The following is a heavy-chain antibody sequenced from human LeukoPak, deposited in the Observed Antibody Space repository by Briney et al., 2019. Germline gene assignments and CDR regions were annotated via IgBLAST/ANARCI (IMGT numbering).Heavy chain of an antibody. V-gene: IGHV3-21*01. J-gene: IGHJ5*02. CDR3: ARSGGPGTYHQLRYNWFDP. D-gene: IGHD3-10*01. CDR1: RFTLSESH. CDR2: ITPNSHYI. Sequence: RGSPRLSPAASRFTLSESHMNSVCQAPGKRLECISFITPNSHYIYYACAVRGRFTISRDNAKNSLYLQMNSLRGEDTAVYYCARSGGPGTYHQLRYNWFDPWGQGTLVTVSS.